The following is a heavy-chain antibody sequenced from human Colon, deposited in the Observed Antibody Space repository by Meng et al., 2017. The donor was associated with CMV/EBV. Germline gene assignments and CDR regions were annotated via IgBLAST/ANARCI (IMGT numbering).Heavy chain of an antibody. Sequence: GGSLRLSCAASGFTFRDYYMTWIRQAPGKGLEWVSYISASGNDIYYADSVKGRFTISRDNAKNSLYLQMNSLRAEDTAVYYCAKDHGEHLYDRNAYYHDYWGQGTLVTVSS. CDR2: ISASGNDI. CDR1: GFTFRDYY. J-gene: IGHJ4*02. V-gene: IGHV3-11*01. D-gene: IGHD3-22*01. CDR3: AKDHGEHLYDRNAYYHDY.